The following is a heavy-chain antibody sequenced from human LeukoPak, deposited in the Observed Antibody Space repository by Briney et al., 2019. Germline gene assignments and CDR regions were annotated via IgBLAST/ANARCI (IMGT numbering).Heavy chain of an antibody. J-gene: IGHJ5*02. D-gene: IGHD3-10*01. Sequence: PSETLSLTCTVSGGSISSGSYYWSWIRQPAGKGLEWIGRIYTSGSTNYNPSLKSRVTISVDTSKNQFSLKLSSVTAADTAVYYCARDKMVRGVISFQKANNWFDPWGQGTLVTVSS. CDR3: ARDKMVRGVISFQKANNWFDP. CDR2: IYTSGST. V-gene: IGHV4-61*02. CDR1: GGSISSGSYY.